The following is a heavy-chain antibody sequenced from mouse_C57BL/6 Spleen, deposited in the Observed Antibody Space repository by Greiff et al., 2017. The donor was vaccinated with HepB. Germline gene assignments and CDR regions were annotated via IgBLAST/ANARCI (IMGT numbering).Heavy chain of an antibody. CDR2: IDPSDSYT. CDR1: GYTFTSYW. V-gene: IGHV1-69*01. CDR3: ARKRVLDY. J-gene: IGHJ4*01. Sequence: QVQLKQPGAELVMPGASVKLSCKASGYTFTSYWMHWVKQRPGQGLEWIGEIDPSDSYTNYNQKFKGKSTLTVDKSSSTAYMQLSSLTSEDSAVYYCARKRVLDYWGQGTSVTVSS.